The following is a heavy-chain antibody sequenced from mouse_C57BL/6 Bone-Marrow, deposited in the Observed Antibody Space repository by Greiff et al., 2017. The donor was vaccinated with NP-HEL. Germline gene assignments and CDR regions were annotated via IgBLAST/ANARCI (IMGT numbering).Heavy chain of an antibody. D-gene: IGHD1-1*01. Sequence: QVQLKQSGPELVKPGASVKLSCKASGYTFTSYDINWVKQRPGQGLEWIGWIYPRAGSTKYNEKFKGKATLTVDTSSSTAYMERHSLTSEDSAVYFCARFYYGFAYWGQGTLVTVSA. J-gene: IGHJ3*01. CDR1: GYTFTSYD. V-gene: IGHV1-85*01. CDR2: IYPRAGST. CDR3: ARFYYGFAY.